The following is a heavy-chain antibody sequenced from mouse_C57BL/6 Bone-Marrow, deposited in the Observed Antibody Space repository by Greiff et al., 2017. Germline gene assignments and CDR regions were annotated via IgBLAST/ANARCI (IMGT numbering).Heavy chain of an antibody. J-gene: IGHJ4*01. Sequence: VQLQQPGAVLVKPGASVKMSCKASGYTFTSYWITWVKQSPGQGLEWLGDIYPGSGSTNYNEKFKSKATLTVDTSSSTAYMQLSSLTSEDCAVYYCARDGDNYYGYAMDYWGQGTSVTVSS. V-gene: IGHV1-55*01. CDR2: IYPGSGST. CDR3: ARDGDNYYGYAMDY. CDR1: GYTFTSYW. D-gene: IGHD1-1*01.